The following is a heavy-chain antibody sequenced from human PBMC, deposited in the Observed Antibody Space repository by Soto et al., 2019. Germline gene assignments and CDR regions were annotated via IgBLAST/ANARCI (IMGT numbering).Heavy chain of an antibody. CDR1: GMTETNSY. CDR2: IHGSGST. J-gene: IGHJ4*02. CDR3: ARAPPDRAGYFIDK. V-gene: IGHV3-53*01. D-gene: IGHD5-12*01. Sequence: GGSLRLSCEAPGMTETNSYLTWVRQAPGKGLEWVAVIHGSGSTFSVDCVMGRFTISRDRSKNTIYLHMNNRRGDDTAVYYCARAPPDRAGYFIDKWGQGSLVTVSS.